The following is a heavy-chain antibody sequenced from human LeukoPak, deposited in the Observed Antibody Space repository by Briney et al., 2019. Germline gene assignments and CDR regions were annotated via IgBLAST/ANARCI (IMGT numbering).Heavy chain of an antibody. D-gene: IGHD3-10*01. CDR2: INPNSGGT. J-gene: IGHJ4*02. Sequence: ASVKLSCKASGYTFTGYYMHWVRQAPGQGLEWVGRINPNSGGTNYAQKFQGRVTMTRDTSISTAYMELSRLRSDDTAVYYCARGHMVRGVITIFDYWGQGTLVTVSS. V-gene: IGHV1-2*06. CDR3: ARGHMVRGVITIFDY. CDR1: GYTFTGYY.